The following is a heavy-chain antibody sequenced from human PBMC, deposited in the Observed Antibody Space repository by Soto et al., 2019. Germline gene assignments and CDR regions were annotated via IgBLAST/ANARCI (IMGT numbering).Heavy chain of an antibody. J-gene: IGHJ5*02. CDR2: IHSSGTT. V-gene: IGHV4-59*01. CDR3: VRHKKWAEQGWFDP. D-gene: IGHD1-26*01. CDR1: GGSTSGYY. Sequence: QVQLQESGPGLVKPSETVSVTCNVSGGSTSGYYWNWIRQSPGKGLEWIGYIHSSGTTTYNPSLKSRVTISIDTSKNQVYLRVTSVNAADTAIYYCVRHKKWAEQGWFDPWGQGTQVTVSS.